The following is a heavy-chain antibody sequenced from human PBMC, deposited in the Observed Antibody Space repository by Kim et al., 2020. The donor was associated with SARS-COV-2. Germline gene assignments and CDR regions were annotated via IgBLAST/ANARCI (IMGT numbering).Heavy chain of an antibody. CDR1: SDSFSAYY. CDR2: IFYGGDT. V-gene: IGHV4-59*01. Sequence: SETLSLTCTVSSDSFSAYYWSWIRHLPGKGLEWIGYIFYGGDTNYNPSLRSRVTISWDTSTNQFSLDLTSVTDEDTADYYCASSEGRASWYQFDYWGQGILVTVSS. J-gene: IGHJ4*02. D-gene: IGHD6-13*01. CDR3: ASSEGRASWYQFDY.